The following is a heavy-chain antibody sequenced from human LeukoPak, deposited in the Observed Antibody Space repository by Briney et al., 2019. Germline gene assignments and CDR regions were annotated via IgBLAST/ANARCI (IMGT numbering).Heavy chain of an antibody. V-gene: IGHV4-39*07. CDR2: INHSGST. CDR3: ARIKSNPSDYVWGSYRLSPGSFDY. J-gene: IGHJ4*02. CDR1: GGSISSSSYY. Sequence: SETLSLTCTVSGGSISSSSYYWSWIRQPPGKGLERIGEINHSGSTNYNPSLKSRVTISVDTSKNKYSQKLSSVTAADTAVYYCARIKSNPSDYVWGSYRLSPGSFDYWGQGTLVTVSS. D-gene: IGHD3-16*02.